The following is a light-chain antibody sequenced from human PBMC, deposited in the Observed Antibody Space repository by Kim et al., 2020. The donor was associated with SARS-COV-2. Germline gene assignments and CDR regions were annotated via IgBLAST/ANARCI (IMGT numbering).Light chain of an antibody. CDR2: GAS. V-gene: IGKV1-16*02. CDR1: QGISTH. CDR3: QQYNAYPLS. J-gene: IGKJ5*01. Sequence: DIQMTQFPSSLFASVGDRVTITCRASQGISTHLVWYQQKPGKAPKSLIYGASSLQSGVPSKFSGSGSGTDFTLTISNLQPEDFATYYCQQYNAYPLSFGQGTGLEIK.